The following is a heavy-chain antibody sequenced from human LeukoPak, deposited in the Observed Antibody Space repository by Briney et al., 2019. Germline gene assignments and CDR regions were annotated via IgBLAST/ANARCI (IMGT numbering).Heavy chain of an antibody. J-gene: IGHJ4*02. V-gene: IGHV1-2*04. D-gene: IGHD5-24*01. CDR2: INPNSGGT. CDR3: ARTPLEGPFDY. Sequence: ASVKVSCTASGYTFTGYYMHWVRQAPGQGLEWMGWINPNSGGTNYAQKFQGWVTMTRDTSISTAYMELSRLRSDDTAVYYCARTPLEGPFDYWGQGTLDTVSS. CDR1: GYTFTGYY.